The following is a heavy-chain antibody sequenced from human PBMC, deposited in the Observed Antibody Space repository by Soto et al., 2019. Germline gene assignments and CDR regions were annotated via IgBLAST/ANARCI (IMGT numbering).Heavy chain of an antibody. J-gene: IGHJ3*02. Sequence: GSLRLSCAASGFTFSSYAMSWVRQAPGKGLEWVSAISGSGGSTYYADSVKGRFTISRDNSKNTLYLQMNSLRAEDTAVYYCAKDSAGYSSSLDAFDIWGQGTMVTVSS. V-gene: IGHV3-23*01. CDR2: ISGSGGST. CDR1: GFTFSSYA. D-gene: IGHD6-13*01. CDR3: AKDSAGYSSSLDAFDI.